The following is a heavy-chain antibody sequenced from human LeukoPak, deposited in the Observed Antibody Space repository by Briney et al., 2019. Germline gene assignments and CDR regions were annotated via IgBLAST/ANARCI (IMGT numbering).Heavy chain of an antibody. CDR1: GFTFDDYA. D-gene: IGHD3-3*01. V-gene: IGHV3-9*01. Sequence: GGSLRLSCAASGFTFDDYAMHWVRQAPGKGLEWVSGISWNSGTIGYADSAKGRFTISRDNAKNSLYMQMNSLRAEDTALYYCAKARTLEWSLFAPYFDSWGQGILVTVSS. CDR2: ISWNSGTI. CDR3: AKARTLEWSLFAPYFDS. J-gene: IGHJ4*02.